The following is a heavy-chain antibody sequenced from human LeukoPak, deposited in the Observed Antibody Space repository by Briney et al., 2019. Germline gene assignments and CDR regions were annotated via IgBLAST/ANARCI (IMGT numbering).Heavy chain of an antibody. CDR1: GYSISSGYY. Sequence: SETLSLTCAVSGYSISSGYYWGWIRQPPGKGLEWIGSIYHSGSTYYNPSLKSRVTISVDTSKNQFSLKLSSVTAADTAVYYCARHRGGEYCGSTSCRPYYFDYWGQGTLVTVSS. CDR3: ARHRGGEYCGSTSCRPYYFDY. D-gene: IGHD2-2*01. CDR2: IYHSGST. V-gene: IGHV4-38-2*01. J-gene: IGHJ4*02.